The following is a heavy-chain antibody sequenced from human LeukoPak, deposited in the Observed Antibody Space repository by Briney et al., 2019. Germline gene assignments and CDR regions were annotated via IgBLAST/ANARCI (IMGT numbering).Heavy chain of an antibody. V-gene: IGHV3-15*01. D-gene: IGHD4-23*01. J-gene: IGHJ3*02. CDR1: GFTFSNAW. CDR2: IKSKTDGGTT. CDR3: TXXNSGXWXAPGXFXI. Sequence: KPGGSLRLSCAASGFTFSNAWMSWGRQAPGKGLEWVGRIKSKTDGGTTDYAAPVKGRFTISRDDSKNTLCLQMNSLKTEDTAVYYSTXXNSGXWXAPGXFXIWXQX.